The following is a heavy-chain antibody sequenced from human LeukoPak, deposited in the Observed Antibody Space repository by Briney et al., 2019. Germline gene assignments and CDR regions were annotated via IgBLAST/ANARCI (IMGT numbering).Heavy chain of an antibody. D-gene: IGHD6-19*01. V-gene: IGHV3-23*01. Sequence: PGGSLRLSCAASGFTFSSYAMSWVRQAPGKGLEWVSAISGSGGSTYYADSVKGRFTISRDNSKNTLYLQMNSLRAEGTAVYYCAKDLCDSSGWYASCSPHAFDIWGQGTVVTVSS. CDR3: AKDLCDSSGWYASCSPHAFDI. CDR1: GFTFSSYA. J-gene: IGHJ3*02. CDR2: ISGSGGST.